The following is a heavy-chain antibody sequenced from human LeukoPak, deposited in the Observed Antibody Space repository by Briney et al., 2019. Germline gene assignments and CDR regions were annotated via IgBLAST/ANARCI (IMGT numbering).Heavy chain of an antibody. CDR3: ARDGSFDY. CDR2: INPNSGGT. Sequence: GAPVKVSFKASGYTFTGYFIHWARQAPGQGLGWMGWINPNSGGTNYALKFQGRVTMTSDTSISTAYMEVSRLRSDDTAVYYCARDGSFDYWGQGTLVAVSP. D-gene: IGHD5-12*01. J-gene: IGHJ4*02. V-gene: IGHV1-2*02. CDR1: GYTFTGYF.